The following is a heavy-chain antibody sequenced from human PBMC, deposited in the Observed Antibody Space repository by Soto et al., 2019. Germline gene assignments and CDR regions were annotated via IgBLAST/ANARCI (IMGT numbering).Heavy chain of an antibody. CDR1: GGSFSGYY. CDR3: ARPAMLAEFDP. V-gene: IGHV4-34*01. D-gene: IGHD2-8*01. Sequence: PSETLSLTCAVYGGSFSGYYWSWIRQPPGKGLEWIGEINHSGSTNYNPSLKSRVTISVDTSKNQFSLKLSSVTAADTAVYYCARPAMLAEFDPWGQGTLVTVSS. CDR2: INHSGST. J-gene: IGHJ5*02.